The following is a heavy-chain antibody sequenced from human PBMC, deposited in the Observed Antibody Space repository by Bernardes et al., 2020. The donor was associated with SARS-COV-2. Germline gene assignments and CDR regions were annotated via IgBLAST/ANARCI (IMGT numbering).Heavy chain of an antibody. CDR2: ISWNSGSI. Sequence: GGSLRLSCAASGFTFDDYAMHWVRQAPGNGLEWVSGISWNSGSIGYADSVKGRFTISRDNAKNSLYLQMNSLRAEDTALYYCAKIGADYGDYWGQGTLVTVSS. CDR1: GFTFDDYA. J-gene: IGHJ4*02. D-gene: IGHD6-19*01. V-gene: IGHV3-9*01. CDR3: AKIGADYGDY.